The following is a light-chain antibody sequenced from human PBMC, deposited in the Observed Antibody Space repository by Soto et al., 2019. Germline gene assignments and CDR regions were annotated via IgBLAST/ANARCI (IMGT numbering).Light chain of an antibody. V-gene: IGLV2-14*01. J-gene: IGLJ2*01. CDR1: SSDVGAYDY. CDR2: DVS. CDR3: TSYASISTPVV. Sequence: QSALTQPASVSGSPGQSVTISCTGTSSDVGAYDYVSWYQQHPGKAPKLMIYDVSNRPSGVSNRFSGSKSGDTASLTISGLQAEDEADYYCTSYASISTPVVFGGGTQLTVL.